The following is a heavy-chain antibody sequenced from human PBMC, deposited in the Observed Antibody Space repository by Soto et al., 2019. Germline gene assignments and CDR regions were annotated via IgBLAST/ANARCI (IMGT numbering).Heavy chain of an antibody. CDR2: VAFDGSNQ. V-gene: IGHV3-30-3*01. J-gene: IGHJ4*02. D-gene: IGHD3-3*01. CDR3: ERGGFDFWVPSTRDQ. Sequence: QVQLVESGGGVVQPGTSLRLSCAASGFTFSSYAMHWVRQVPGKGLEWVAVVAFDGSNQLYADPVKGRFTISRDPSRNTLSLQMHSMRAEDTAVYHCERGGFDFWVPSTRDQWGQGPPVTVSS. CDR1: GFTFSSYA.